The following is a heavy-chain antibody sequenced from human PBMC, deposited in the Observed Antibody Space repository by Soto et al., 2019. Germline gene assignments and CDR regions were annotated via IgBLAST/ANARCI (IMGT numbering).Heavy chain of an antibody. CDR1: GYSFTSLD. V-gene: IGHV1-8*01. CDR2: MEPSTGTT. Sequence: ASVKVSCKASGYSFTSLDINWVRQTTGQGLEWMGWMEPSTGTTGYAQKFQGRVTMTRDTSINTAYMELTTLTSDDTAFYYCARGVSAGVDYWGQGTLVTVSS. D-gene: IGHD1-26*01. CDR3: ARGVSAGVDY. J-gene: IGHJ4*02.